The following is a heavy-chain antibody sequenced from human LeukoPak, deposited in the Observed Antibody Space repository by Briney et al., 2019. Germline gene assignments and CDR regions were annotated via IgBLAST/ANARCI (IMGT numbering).Heavy chain of an antibody. V-gene: IGHV3-74*01. Sequence: GGSLRLSCATSGLTFRTTWMHWVRQAPGKGLMWVSRMNGEGTTIDYADSVKGRFTVSRDYAKNTLFLQMNNLRTEDTALYFCATARNFRFEYWGQGSLVIVSA. D-gene: IGHD1-7*01. CDR2: MNGEGTTI. CDR1: GLTFRTTW. J-gene: IGHJ4*02. CDR3: ATARNFRFEY.